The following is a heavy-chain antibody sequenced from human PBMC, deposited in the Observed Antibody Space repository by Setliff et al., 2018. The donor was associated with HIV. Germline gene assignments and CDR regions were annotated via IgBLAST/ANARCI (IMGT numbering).Heavy chain of an antibody. CDR2: IHYSGST. J-gene: IGHJ4*02. V-gene: IGHV4-39*02. CDR1: GGCIDRSNYY. CDR3: AREIYGGNSRPFDY. D-gene: IGHD4-17*01. Sequence: SETLSLTCSVSGGCIDRSNYYWGWIRQSPGKGLEWIGNIHYSGSTYYNPSLKSRVTISVDTCRNQFYLDLRSVTAADTAVYYCAREIYGGNSRPFDYWGQGTLVTVSS.